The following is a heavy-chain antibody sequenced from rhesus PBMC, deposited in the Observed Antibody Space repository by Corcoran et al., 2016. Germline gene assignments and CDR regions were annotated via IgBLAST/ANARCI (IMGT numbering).Heavy chain of an antibody. CDR1: GGSISDSYR. V-gene: IGHV4S10*01. Sequence: QVQLQESGPGEVKPSETLSLTCAVSGGSISDSYRWSWIRQPPGKGLEWIGYIYGSSTSTTYNPSLKRRVTISKDTAKNQFSLKLSSVTAADTAVYYCARGSYYYSGRYYYVEYGLDSGGQGVVVTFSS. J-gene: IGHJ6*01. CDR3: ARGSYYYSGRYYYVEYGLDS. D-gene: IGHD3-16*01. CDR2: IYGSSTST.